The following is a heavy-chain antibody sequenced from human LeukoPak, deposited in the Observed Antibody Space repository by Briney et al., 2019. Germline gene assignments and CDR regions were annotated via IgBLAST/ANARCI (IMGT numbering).Heavy chain of an antibody. V-gene: IGHV3-7*02. CDR3: ASNPNY. J-gene: IGHJ4*02. Sequence: GGSLRLSCAASGFTVSGNYMSWVRQAPGKGLEWVANIKQDGSERYYVDSVKGRFTISRDNAKNSLYLQMNSLRAEDTAVYYCASNPNYWGQGTLVTVSS. CDR2: IKQDGSER. CDR1: GFTVSGNY.